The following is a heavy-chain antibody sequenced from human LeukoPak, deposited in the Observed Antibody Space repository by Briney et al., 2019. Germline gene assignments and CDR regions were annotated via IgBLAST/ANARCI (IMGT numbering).Heavy chain of an antibody. J-gene: IGHJ4*02. CDR2: SNPGGSS. D-gene: IGHD3-22*01. V-gene: IGHV4-34*01. CDR3: ARAQHYDSDGYYLPFDQ. Sequence: SETLSLTCSVYGGGSFSDYYWTWIRQPPGKGLEWIGESNPGGSSKYNPPLKSRGTISVDTSKNQFSLKLTSVTAADTAVYYCARAQHYDSDGYYLPFDQWGQGTLVTVSS. CDR1: GGGSFSDYY.